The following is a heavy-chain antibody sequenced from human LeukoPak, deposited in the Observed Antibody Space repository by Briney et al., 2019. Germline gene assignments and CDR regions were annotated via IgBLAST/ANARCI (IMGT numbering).Heavy chain of an antibody. D-gene: IGHD1-26*01. V-gene: IGHV3-23*01. CDR1: GFTFSSYA. J-gene: IGHJ4*02. CDR2: ISGSGGST. CDR3: AKSGRGATSIIPFDY. Sequence: PGGSLRLSCAASGFTFSSYAMSWVRQAPGKGLEWVSAISGSGGSTYYADSVKGRFTISRDNSKNTLYLQMNSLRAEDTAVYYCAKSGRGATSIIPFDYWGQGTLVTVSS.